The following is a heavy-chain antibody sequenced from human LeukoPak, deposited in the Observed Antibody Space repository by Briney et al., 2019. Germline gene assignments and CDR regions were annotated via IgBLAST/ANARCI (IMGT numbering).Heavy chain of an antibody. V-gene: IGHV1-2*02. Sequence: ASVKVSCKASGYTFTGYYMHWVRQAPGQGLEWMGWINPNSGGTNYAQKFQGRVTMTRDTSISTAYMELSRLRSDDTAVYYCARGNYGSGKGVHYYYYYYYMGVWGKGTTVTISS. J-gene: IGHJ6*03. CDR1: GYTFTGYY. D-gene: IGHD3-10*01. CDR2: INPNSGGT. CDR3: ARGNYGSGKGVHYYYYYYYMGV.